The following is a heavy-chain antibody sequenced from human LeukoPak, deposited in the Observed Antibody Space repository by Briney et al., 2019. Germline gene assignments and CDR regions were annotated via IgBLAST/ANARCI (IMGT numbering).Heavy chain of an antibody. CDR2: INPGGGST. CDR3: ARDPGYSSSWYNWFDP. CDR1: GYIFTNYY. D-gene: IGHD6-13*01. Sequence: GASVKVSCKASGYIFTNYYIHWVRQAPGQGLEWMGIINPGGGSTNYAQKFQGRVTMTRDESTSTAYMELSSLRSEDAAVYYCARDPGYSSSWYNWFDPWGQGTLVTVSS. V-gene: IGHV1-46*01. J-gene: IGHJ5*02.